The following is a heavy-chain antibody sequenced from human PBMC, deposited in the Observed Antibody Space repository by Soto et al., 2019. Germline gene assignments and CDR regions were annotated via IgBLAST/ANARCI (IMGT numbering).Heavy chain of an antibody. D-gene: IGHD6-13*01. CDR2: INAGTGNT. Sequence: ASVKVSCKASGYTFTSYAMHWVRQAPGQRLEWMGWINAGTGNTKYSQNFQDRVTITSDTSASTAFMELSSLRSEDTAVYYCTGAPYISSPGNFFQLWGKGTVVPVSP. CDR1: GYTFTSYA. V-gene: IGHV1-3*01. J-gene: IGHJ1*01. CDR3: TGAPYISSPGNFFQL.